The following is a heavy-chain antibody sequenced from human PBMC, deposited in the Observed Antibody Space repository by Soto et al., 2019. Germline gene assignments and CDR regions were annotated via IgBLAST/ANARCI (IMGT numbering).Heavy chain of an antibody. Sequence: PGGSLRLSCVASGFTSSTYSMNWVRQAPGKGLEWVSYISSGSGTIYYADSVKGRFTISRDNGKNSMFLQMNSLRDEDTAVYYCARVVVVIPPGYYYAMDVWGQGTTVTVSS. CDR1: GFTSSTYS. CDR2: ISSGSGTI. D-gene: IGHD3-22*01. J-gene: IGHJ6*02. V-gene: IGHV3-48*02. CDR3: ARVVVVIPPGYYYAMDV.